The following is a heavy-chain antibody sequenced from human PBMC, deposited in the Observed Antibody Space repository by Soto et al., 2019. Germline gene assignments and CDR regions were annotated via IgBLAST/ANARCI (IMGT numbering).Heavy chain of an antibody. J-gene: IGHJ5*02. CDR1: GGSISSGGYY. CDR3: ARGGVYCGGDCLKFDP. CDR2: IYYSGST. D-gene: IGHD2-21*02. V-gene: IGHV4-31*03. Sequence: QVQLQESGPGLVKPSQTLSLTCTVSGGSISSGGYYWSWIRQHPGKGLAWIGYIYYSGSTYYNPSLKSRVTISVDTSKNQFSLKLSSVTAADTAVYYCARGGVYCGGDCLKFDPWGQGTLVTVSS.